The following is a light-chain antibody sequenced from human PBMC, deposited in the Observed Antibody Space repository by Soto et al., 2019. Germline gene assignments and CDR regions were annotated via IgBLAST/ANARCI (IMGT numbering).Light chain of an antibody. Sequence: QSALTQPASVSGSPGQSITISCTGTSSDVGSYNLVSWYQQHPGKAPKLMIYEGSKRPSGVSNRFSGSKSGNTASLTISGLQAEDEAYYYCCSYAGSSFWVFGGGTKLTVL. CDR3: CSYAGSSFWV. CDR1: SSDVGSYNL. V-gene: IGLV2-23*01. J-gene: IGLJ3*02. CDR2: EGS.